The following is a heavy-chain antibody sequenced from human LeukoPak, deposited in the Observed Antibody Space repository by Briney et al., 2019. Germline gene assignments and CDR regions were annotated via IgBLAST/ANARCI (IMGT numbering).Heavy chain of an antibody. CDR2: IGAYNGNT. CDR1: GYTFTNYG. V-gene: IGHV1-18*01. Sequence: GASVKVSCKASGYTFTNYGITWVRQAPGQGLEWMGWIGAYNGNTNYAQKLQGRVTMTTDTSTNTAYMELRSLRSDDTAVYYCATTTYYYGSGSYYGYWGQGTLVTVSS. CDR3: ATTTYYYGSGSYYGY. D-gene: IGHD3-10*01. J-gene: IGHJ4*02.